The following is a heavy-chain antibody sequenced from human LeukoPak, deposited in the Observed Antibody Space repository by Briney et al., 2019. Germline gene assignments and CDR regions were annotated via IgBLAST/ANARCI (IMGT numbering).Heavy chain of an antibody. Sequence: GGSLRFSCAASGFTFSSYDMNWVRQAPGKGLEWVSYISSSGTTIYYADSVKGRFTISRDNAKNSLYLQMNSLRAEDTAVYYCARMYSSGLFDYWGQGTLVTVSS. CDR3: ARMYSSGLFDY. CDR1: GFTFSSYD. CDR2: ISSSGTTI. J-gene: IGHJ4*02. V-gene: IGHV3-48*03. D-gene: IGHD6-19*01.